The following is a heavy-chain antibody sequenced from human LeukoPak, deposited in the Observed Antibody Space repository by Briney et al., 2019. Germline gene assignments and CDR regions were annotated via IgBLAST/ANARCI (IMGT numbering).Heavy chain of an antibody. V-gene: IGHV1-69*01. D-gene: IGHD3-10*01. CDR1: GGSFISYG. J-gene: IGHJ6*01. Sequence: SVKVSCKTSGGSFISYGISWVRQATGQGLEWMGGIIPMSGTTNYAQKFQDRVAITADDSTSTSYMELSSLRSEDTAVYYCARDAGTIYYPSGSYYNIAGGDMDLWGQGTTVSVSS. CDR3: ARDAGTIYYPSGSYYNIAGGDMDL. CDR2: IIPMSGTT.